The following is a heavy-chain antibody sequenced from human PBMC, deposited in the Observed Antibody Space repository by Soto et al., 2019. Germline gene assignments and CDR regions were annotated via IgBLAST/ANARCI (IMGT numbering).Heavy chain of an antibody. CDR3: ARGVPYSYGYVSWFDL. D-gene: IGHD5-18*01. CDR2: IYYSGST. V-gene: IGHV4-61*01. Sequence: SETLSLTCTVSGGSVSSGSYYWSWIRQPPGKGLEWIGYIYYSGSTNYNPSLKSRVTISVDTSKNQFSLKLSSVTAADTAVYYCARGVPYSYGYVSWFDLRGQGTLVTVSS. J-gene: IGHJ5*02. CDR1: GGSVSSGSYY.